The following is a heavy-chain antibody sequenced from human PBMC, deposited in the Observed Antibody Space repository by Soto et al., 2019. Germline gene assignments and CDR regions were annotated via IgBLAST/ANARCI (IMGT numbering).Heavy chain of an antibody. Sequence: ASETLSLTCAVYGGSFSGYYWSWIRQPPGKGLEWIGEINHSGSTNYNPSLKSRVTISVDTSKNQFSLKLSSVTAADTAVYYCARSRSYSSSWATYYYYYYMDVWGKGTTVTVSS. CDR2: INHSGST. V-gene: IGHV4-34*01. D-gene: IGHD6-13*01. J-gene: IGHJ6*03. CDR1: GGSFSGYY. CDR3: ARSRSYSSSWATYYYYYYMDV.